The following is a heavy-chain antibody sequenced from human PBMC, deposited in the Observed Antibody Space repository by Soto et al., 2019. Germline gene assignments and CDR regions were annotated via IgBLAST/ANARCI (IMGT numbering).Heavy chain of an antibody. J-gene: IGHJ6*02. D-gene: IGHD2-15*01. CDR1: GGTFSSSS. CDR2: ISAYNGIT. Sequence: ASVKVSCXASGGTFSSSSISWVRQAPGQGLEWMGWISAYNGITNYAQKFQGRVTMTTDTSTSTAYMELRSLRSDDTAVYYCARWGYRCSGGSCYGDYYYGMDVWGQGTTVTVSS. V-gene: IGHV1-18*01. CDR3: ARWGYRCSGGSCYGDYYYGMDV.